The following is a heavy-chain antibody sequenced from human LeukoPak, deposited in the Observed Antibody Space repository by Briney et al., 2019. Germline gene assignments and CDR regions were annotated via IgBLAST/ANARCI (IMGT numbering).Heavy chain of an antibody. CDR2: INSDGSST. D-gene: IGHD3-10*01. Sequence: GGSLRLSCAASGFTFSSYWMHWVRQAPGKGLVWVSRINSDGSSTSHADSVKGRFTISRDNAKNTLYLQMNSLRAEDAAVYYCARAFMRFGELYWGQGTLVTVSS. CDR1: GFTFSSYW. V-gene: IGHV3-74*01. CDR3: ARAFMRFGELY. J-gene: IGHJ4*02.